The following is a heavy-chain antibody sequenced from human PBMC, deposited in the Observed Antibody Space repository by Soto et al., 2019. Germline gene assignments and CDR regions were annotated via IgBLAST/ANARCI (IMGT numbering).Heavy chain of an antibody. CDR2: ISGSGGST. CDR3: AKVRRYSSSSLGAFDI. Sequence: PGGSLRLSCAASGFTFSSYAMSWVRQAPGKGLEWVSAISGSGGSTYYADSVKGRFTISRDNSKNTLYLQMDGLRAEDTAVYYCAKVRRYSSSSLGAFDIWGQGTMVTVSS. J-gene: IGHJ3*02. D-gene: IGHD6-6*01. CDR1: GFTFSSYA. V-gene: IGHV3-23*01.